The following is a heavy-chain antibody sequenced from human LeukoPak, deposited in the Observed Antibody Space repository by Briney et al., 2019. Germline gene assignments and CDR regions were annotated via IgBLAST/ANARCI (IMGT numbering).Heavy chain of an antibody. CDR1: GGSISSSSYY. V-gene: IGHV4-39*07. CDR3: ARDVRVIAAAGFDY. J-gene: IGHJ4*02. D-gene: IGHD6-13*01. CDR2: IYYSGST. Sequence: KPSETLSLTCTVSGGSISSSSYYWGWIRQPPGKGLEWIGSIYYSGSTYYNPSLKSRVTISVDTSKNQFSLKLSSVTAADTAVYYCARDVRVIAAAGFDYWGQGTLVTVSS.